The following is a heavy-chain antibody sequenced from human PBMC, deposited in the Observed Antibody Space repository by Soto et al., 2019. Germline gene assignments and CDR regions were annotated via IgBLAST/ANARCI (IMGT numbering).Heavy chain of an antibody. CDR2: ISGSGGST. CDR3: AKGPSGWTYWHFDL. D-gene: IGHD6-19*01. Sequence: EVQLLESGGGLVQPGGSLRLSCAASGFTFSSYAMSWVRQAPGKGLEWVSAISGSGGSTYYADSVKGRFTISRDISKHTLYLKMNSLRDEETAAYYCAKGPSGWTYWHFDLWGRGTLVT. V-gene: IGHV3-23*01. J-gene: IGHJ2*01. CDR1: GFTFSSYA.